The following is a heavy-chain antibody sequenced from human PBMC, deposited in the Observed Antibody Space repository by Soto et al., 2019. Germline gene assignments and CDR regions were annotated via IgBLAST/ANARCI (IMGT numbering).Heavy chain of an antibody. D-gene: IGHD6-19*01. CDR1: GFTFSDNY. CDR3: ARRTRGAGWFDP. V-gene: IGHV3-11*01. CDR2: ISVSGNII. Sequence: QVQLVESGGGLVKPGGSLRLSCAASGFTFSDNYMTWIRQAPGRGLEWVAYISVSGNIIYYADSVQGRFTVSRDNAKNSLYLQMNSLSAEDTAVYYCARRTRGAGWFDPWGQGTLVTVSS. J-gene: IGHJ5*02.